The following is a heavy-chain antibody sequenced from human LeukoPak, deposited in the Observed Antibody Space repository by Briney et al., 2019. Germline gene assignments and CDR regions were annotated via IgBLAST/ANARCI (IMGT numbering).Heavy chain of an antibody. Sequence: GGSLRLSCGASGFTFSSYAMHWVRQAPGKGLEWVAVISYDGSNKYYADSVKGRFTISRDNSKNTLYLQMNSLRAEDTAVYYCAKDSYCSSTSCYRYYYYYMDVWGKGTTVTISS. J-gene: IGHJ6*03. CDR1: GFTFSSYA. D-gene: IGHD2-2*01. CDR2: ISYDGSNK. V-gene: IGHV3-30*04. CDR3: AKDSYCSSTSCYRYYYYYMDV.